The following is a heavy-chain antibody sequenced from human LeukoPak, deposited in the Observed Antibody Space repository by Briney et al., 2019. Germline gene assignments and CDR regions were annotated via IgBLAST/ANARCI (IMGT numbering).Heavy chain of an antibody. CDR2: MNPNSGNT. J-gene: IGHJ4*02. Sequence: ASVKVSCKASGYTFTSYDINWVRQATGQGLEWMGWMNPNSGNTGYAQKFQGRVTITRNTSISTAYMELSSLRSDDTAVYYCARDYPLAPYFDYWGQGTLVTVSS. D-gene: IGHD3-10*01. CDR1: GYTFTSYD. V-gene: IGHV1-8*03. CDR3: ARDYPLAPYFDY.